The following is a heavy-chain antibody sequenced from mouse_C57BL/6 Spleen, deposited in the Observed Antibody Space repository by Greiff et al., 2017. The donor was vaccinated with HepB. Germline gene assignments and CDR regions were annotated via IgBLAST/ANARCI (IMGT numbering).Heavy chain of an antibody. CDR2: IYPGDGDT. D-gene: IGHD1-2*01. CDR3: ARIDYGLDFDY. CDR1: GYAFSSSW. V-gene: IGHV1-82*01. J-gene: IGHJ2*01. Sequence: VMLVESGPELVKPGASVKISCKASGYAFSSSWMNWVKQRPGKGLEWIGRIYPGDGDTNYNGKFKGKATLTADKSSSTAYMQLSSLTSEDSAVYFCARIDYGLDFDYWGQGTTLTVSS.